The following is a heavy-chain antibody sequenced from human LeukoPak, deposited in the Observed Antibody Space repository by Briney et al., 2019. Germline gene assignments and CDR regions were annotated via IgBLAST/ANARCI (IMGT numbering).Heavy chain of an antibody. D-gene: IGHD4-17*01. CDR2: INSDGSST. Sequence: GGSLRLSCAASGFTFSSYWMHWVRQAPGKGLVWVSRINSDGSSTSYADSVKGRFTISRDNAKNTLYLQMNSLRAEDTAVYYCARVSVTRYFDYWGQGTLVTVSS. CDR3: ARVSVTRYFDY. J-gene: IGHJ4*02. V-gene: IGHV3-74*01. CDR1: GFTFSSYW.